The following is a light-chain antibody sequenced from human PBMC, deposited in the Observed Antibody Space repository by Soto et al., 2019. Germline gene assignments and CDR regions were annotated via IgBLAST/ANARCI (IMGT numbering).Light chain of an antibody. CDR2: LAS. CDR1: QAVNTR. CDR3: HQRQSWPRT. V-gene: IGKV3-11*01. J-gene: IGKJ1*01. Sequence: EIVLTQSPATMSSFPGDRDTLSCRASQAVNTRLAWYQHKPGQAPRLLIYLASNRAAGVPARFSGSGSGTDFTLTISNVEPEDFAVYYYHQRQSWPRTFGQGTKVDIK.